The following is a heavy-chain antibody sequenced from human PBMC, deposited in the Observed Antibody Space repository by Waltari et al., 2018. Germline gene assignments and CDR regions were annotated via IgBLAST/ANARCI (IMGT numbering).Heavy chain of an antibody. CDR1: VDTFTTAY. D-gene: IGHD3-3*01. J-gene: IGHJ4*02. CDR3: ARALDPIFGVVGDY. Sequence: QVQLVKSGAEVKNPGASVQVSCKAPVDTFTTAYMHWVRQAPGQGLEWMGIINPSGGSTSYAQKYQGRATMTRDTSTSTVYMELSSLRSEDTAVYYWARALDPIFGVVGDYWGQGTLVTVSS. V-gene: IGHV1-46*01. CDR2: INPSGGST.